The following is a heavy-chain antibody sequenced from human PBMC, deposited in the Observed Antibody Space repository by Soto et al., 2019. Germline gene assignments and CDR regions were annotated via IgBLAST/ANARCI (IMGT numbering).Heavy chain of an antibody. D-gene: IGHD5-18*01. CDR1: GGSISSGYYY. V-gene: IGHV4-61*01. Sequence: PSETLSLTCTVSGGSISSGYYYWSWIRQPPGKGLEWIGYIYYSGSTNYNPSLKSRVTISVDTSKNQFSLKLSSVTAADTAVYYCARANPYGSYSYGTFDYWGRGTLVTVSS. CDR3: ARANPYGSYSYGTFDY. CDR2: IYYSGST. J-gene: IGHJ4*02.